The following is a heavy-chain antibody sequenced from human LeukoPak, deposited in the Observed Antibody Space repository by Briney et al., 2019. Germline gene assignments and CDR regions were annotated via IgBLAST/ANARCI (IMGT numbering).Heavy chain of an antibody. CDR3: ARGGTEIIDY. D-gene: IGHD1-1*01. J-gene: IGHJ4*02. CDR1: GGSISSSSYY. CDR2: IYYSGST. V-gene: IGHV4-39*07. Sequence: TSETLSLTCTVSGGSISSSSYYWGWIRQPPGKGLEWIGSIYYSGSTYYNPSLKSRVTISVDTSKNQFSLKLSSVTAADTAVYYCARGGTEIIDYWGQGTLVTVSS.